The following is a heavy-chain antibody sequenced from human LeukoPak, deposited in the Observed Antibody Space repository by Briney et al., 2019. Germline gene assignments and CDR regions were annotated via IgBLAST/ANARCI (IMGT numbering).Heavy chain of an antibody. CDR2: TYYRSKWLN. CDR1: GDSVSSNNAV. J-gene: IGHJ3*02. D-gene: IGHD3-16*01. V-gene: IGHV6-1*01. Sequence: KHSQTLSLTCAISGDSVSSNNAVWNWIRQSPSRGLEWLGKTYYRSKWLNDSAVSVKSRITINPDTSKNQISLQLNSVTPEDTAVYYCARSLWGGALDIWGQGITVAVSS. CDR3: ARSLWGGALDI.